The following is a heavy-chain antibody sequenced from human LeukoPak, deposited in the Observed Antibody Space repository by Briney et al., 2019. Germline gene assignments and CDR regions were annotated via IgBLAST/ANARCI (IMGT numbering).Heavy chain of an antibody. J-gene: IGHJ6*03. CDR2: IYHSGST. CDR3: ARDVSSSYYYYYYYYIDV. V-gene: IGHV4-30-2*01. Sequence: LRLSCAASGFTFSDYYMSWIRQPPGKGLEWIGYIYHSGSTHYNPSLKSRVTISVDRSKNQFSLKLSSVTAADTAVYYCARDVSSSYYYYYYYYIDVWGKGTTVTVSS. CDR1: GFTFSDYY. D-gene: IGHD6-19*01.